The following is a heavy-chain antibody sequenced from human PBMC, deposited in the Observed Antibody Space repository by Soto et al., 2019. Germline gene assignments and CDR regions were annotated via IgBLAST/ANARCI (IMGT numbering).Heavy chain of an antibody. CDR2: IYYSGGT. D-gene: IGHD6-13*01. CDR3: ARQGDDSSSLNWFDP. J-gene: IGHJ5*02. V-gene: IGHV4-59*04. Sequence: PSETLSLTCTVSGGSISSYYWSWIRQPPGKGLEWIGYIYYSGGTYYNPSLKSRVTISVDTSKNQFSLRLRSVTAADAAVYYCARQGDDSSSLNWFDPWGQGALVTVSS. CDR1: GGSISSYY.